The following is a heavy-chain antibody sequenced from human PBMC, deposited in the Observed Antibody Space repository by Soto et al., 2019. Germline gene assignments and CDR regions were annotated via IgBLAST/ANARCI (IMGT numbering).Heavy chain of an antibody. D-gene: IGHD6-13*01. V-gene: IGHV3-21*01. CDR1: GFTFSNYA. CDR3: AKDATAPGTLWLDP. Sequence: EVQLVESGGGLVRPGGSLRLSCAASGFTFSNYAMNWVRQAPGKGLEWVSSISSGSTYIYYADSVKGRFTISRDNAEKSLYLQMNRLRAEDTAVYFCAKDATAPGTLWLDPWGQGTLVTVSS. J-gene: IGHJ5*02. CDR2: ISSGSTYI.